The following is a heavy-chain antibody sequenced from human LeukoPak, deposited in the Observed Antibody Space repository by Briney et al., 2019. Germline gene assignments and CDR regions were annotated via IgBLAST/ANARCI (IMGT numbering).Heavy chain of an antibody. Sequence: GGSLRLSCAASGFTFSSYGMHWVRQAPGKGLEWVAFIRYDGSNKYYADSVKGRFTISRDNSKNTLYLQMNSLRAEDTAVYYCARGGAKPEVFDYWGQGTLVTVSS. CDR3: ARGGAKPEVFDY. J-gene: IGHJ4*02. CDR1: GFTFSSYG. V-gene: IGHV3-30*02. D-gene: IGHD3-10*01. CDR2: IRYDGSNK.